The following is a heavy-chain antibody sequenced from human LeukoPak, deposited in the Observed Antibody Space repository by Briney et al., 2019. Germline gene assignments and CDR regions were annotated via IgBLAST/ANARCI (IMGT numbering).Heavy chain of an antibody. CDR1: GGSISSYY. CDR3: AKEVGYDSSGYDDF. D-gene: IGHD3-22*01. J-gene: IGHJ4*02. Sequence: ETLSLTCTVSGGSISSYYWSWIRQPPGKGLEWVSAISGSGSSTYYADSVKGRFTISRDNSKNTVYLQMNSLRAEDTALYYCAKEVGYDSSGYDDFWGQGTLVTVSS. CDR2: ISGSGSST. V-gene: IGHV3-23*01.